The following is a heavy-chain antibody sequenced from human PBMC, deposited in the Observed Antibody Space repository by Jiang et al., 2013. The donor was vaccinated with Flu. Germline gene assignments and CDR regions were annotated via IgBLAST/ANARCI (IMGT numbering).Heavy chain of an antibody. CDR3: ARINSSSWHYYYYYGMDV. CDR1: GYSFTSYW. V-gene: IGHV5-51*01. J-gene: IGHJ6*02. D-gene: IGHD6-13*01. Sequence: GAEVKKPGESLKISCKGSGYSFTSYWIGWVRQMPGKGLEWMGIIYPGDSDTRYSPSFQGQVTISADKSISTAYLQWSSLKASDTAMYYCARINSSSWHYYYYYGMDVWGQGTTVTVSS. CDR2: IYPGDSDT.